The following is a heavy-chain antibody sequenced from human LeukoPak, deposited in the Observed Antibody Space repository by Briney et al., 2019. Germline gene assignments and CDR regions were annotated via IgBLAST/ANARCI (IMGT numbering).Heavy chain of an antibody. Sequence: GGSLRLSCPASGFTFSNYNMNWVRQAPGKGLEWVSSISSSSNYIYYADSVKGRFTISRDNARNSLYLQMSSLRAEDTAMYYCAAHRDDFLTGYFDYWGQGTLVTVSS. CDR3: AAHRDDFLTGYFDY. D-gene: IGHD3-9*01. J-gene: IGHJ4*02. V-gene: IGHV3-21*01. CDR1: GFTFSNYN. CDR2: ISSSSNYI.